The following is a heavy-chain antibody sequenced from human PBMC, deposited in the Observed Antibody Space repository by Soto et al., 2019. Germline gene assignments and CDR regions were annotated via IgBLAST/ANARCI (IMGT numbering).Heavy chain of an antibody. J-gene: IGHJ4*02. CDR3: CYKGPLRPPHY. D-gene: IGHD2-15*01. V-gene: IGHV3-23*01. Sequence: GGSLRLSCVAPGFTFSSYAMSWVRQAPGKGLEWVSAISGSGGSTYYADSVKGRFTISRDNSKNTLYLQMNSLRAEDTAVYYCCYKGPLRPPHYWGQGTLVTVSS. CDR2: ISGSGGST. CDR1: GFTFSSYA.